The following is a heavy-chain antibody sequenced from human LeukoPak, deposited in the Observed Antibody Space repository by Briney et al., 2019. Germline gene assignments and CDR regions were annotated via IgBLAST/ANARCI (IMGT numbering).Heavy chain of an antibody. D-gene: IGHD1-26*01. V-gene: IGHV3-53*01. CDR3: AKGRGWEASYYYYYMDV. Sequence: GGSLRLSCTVSGFTVSSNSMSWVRQAPGKGLEWVSFIYSAGSTHYSDSVKGRFTISIDNSKNTLYLQMNSLRAEDTAVYYCAKGRGWEASYYYYYMDVWGKGTTVTISS. J-gene: IGHJ6*03. CDR1: GFTVSSNS. CDR2: IYSAGST.